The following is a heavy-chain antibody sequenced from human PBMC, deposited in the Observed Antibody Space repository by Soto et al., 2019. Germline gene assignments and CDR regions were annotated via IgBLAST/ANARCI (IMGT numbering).Heavy chain of an antibody. CDR2: IYYSGST. CDR3: ARTMGIAAAMPAYYYMDV. V-gene: IGHV4-39*01. D-gene: IGHD6-13*01. J-gene: IGHJ6*03. CDR1: GVSISSSSYY. Sequence: SETLSLTCTVSGVSISSSSYYWGWIRQPPGKGLEWIGSIYYSGSTYYNPSLKSRVTISVDTSKNQFSLKLSSVTAADTAVYYCARTMGIAAAMPAYYYMDVWGKGTTVTVSS.